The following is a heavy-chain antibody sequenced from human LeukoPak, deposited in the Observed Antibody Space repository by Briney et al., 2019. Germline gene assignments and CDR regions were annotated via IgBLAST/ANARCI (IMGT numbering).Heavy chain of an antibody. D-gene: IGHD2-15*01. Sequence: PGRSLTLACAVSGFTFSSYATHWVRHDPGEGLLWVVVISYDGSNKYYADSVKGRFTISRDNTKNTLYLQMNSLRAEDTAVYYCARGCSGGSCYSINYWGQGTLVTVSS. CDR3: ARGCSGGSCYSINY. CDR2: ISYDGSNK. J-gene: IGHJ4*02. CDR1: GFTFSSYA. V-gene: IGHV3-30-3*01.